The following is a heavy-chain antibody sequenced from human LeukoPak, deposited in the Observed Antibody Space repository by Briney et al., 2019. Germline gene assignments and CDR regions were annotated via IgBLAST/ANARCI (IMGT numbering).Heavy chain of an antibody. V-gene: IGHV3-23*01. CDR3: AKGGRGAVAVNFDY. D-gene: IGHD6-19*01. CDR2: ISGSGGST. Sequence: GGSLRLSCAASKLTFSSYAMSWVRQAPGKGLEWVSAISGSGGSTYYADSVKGRFTISRDNSKNTLYLQMNSLRAEDTAVYYCAKGGRGAVAVNFDYWGQGTLVTVSS. J-gene: IGHJ4*02. CDR1: KLTFSSYA.